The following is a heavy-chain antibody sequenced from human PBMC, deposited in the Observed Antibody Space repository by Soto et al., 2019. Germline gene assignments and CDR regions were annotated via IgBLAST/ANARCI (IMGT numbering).Heavy chain of an antibody. D-gene: IGHD5-18*01. CDR3: ARGSLDTAMAPYYYYGMDV. CDR2: ISSSSSYI. CDR1: GFTFSSYS. V-gene: IGHV3-21*01. Sequence: GGSLRLSCAASGFTFSSYSMNWVRQAPGKGLEWVSSISSSSSYIYYADSVKGRFTISRDNAKNSLYLQMNSLRAEDTAVYYSARGSLDTAMAPYYYYGMDVWGQGTTVTVSS. J-gene: IGHJ6*02.